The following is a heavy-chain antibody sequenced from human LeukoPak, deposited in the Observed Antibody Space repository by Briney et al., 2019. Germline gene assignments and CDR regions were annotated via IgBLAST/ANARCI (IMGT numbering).Heavy chain of an antibody. CDR2: IKQDGSEK. J-gene: IGHJ4*02. D-gene: IGHD3-22*01. CDR1: GFTFSSYW. V-gene: IGHV3-7*01. CDR3: ARLAVSLYESSGYVY. Sequence: GGSLRLSCEASGFTFSSYWMSWVRQAPGKGLEWVANIKQDGSEKYYVDSVKGRFTISRDNAKNSLYLQMNSLRAEDTAVYYCARLAVSLYESSGYVYWGQGALVTVSS.